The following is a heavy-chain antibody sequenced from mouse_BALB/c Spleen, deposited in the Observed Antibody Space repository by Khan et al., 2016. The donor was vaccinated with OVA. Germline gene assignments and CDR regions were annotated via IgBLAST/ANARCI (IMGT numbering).Heavy chain of an antibody. Sequence: EVQLQESGPGLVKPSQTVSLTCTVTDISITTGNYRWSWIRHFPGNKLEWIGYLYYSGTTTYNPSLTSRTTITRDTSKNRVFLELNSLTTEDTATYYCARDGGRFDSYYFDYWGQGTTLTVSA. CDR3: ARDGGRFDSYYFDY. CDR1: DISITTGNYR. CDR2: LYYSGTT. V-gene: IGHV3-5*02. J-gene: IGHJ2*01.